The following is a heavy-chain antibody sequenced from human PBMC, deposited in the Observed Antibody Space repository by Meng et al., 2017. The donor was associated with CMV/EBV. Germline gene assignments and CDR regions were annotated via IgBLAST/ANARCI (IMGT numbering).Heavy chain of an antibody. CDR3: TSTIGYYYDSSGYYLDY. D-gene: IGHD3-22*01. CDR2: IKSKTDGGTT. Sequence: LTGAASGFTFSNAWMSWVRQAPGKGLEWVGRIKSKTDGGTTDYAAPVKGRFTISRDDSKNTLYLQMNSLKTEDTAVYYCTSTIGYYYDSSGYYLDYWGQGTLVTVSS. V-gene: IGHV3-15*01. CDR1: GFTFSNAW. J-gene: IGHJ4*02.